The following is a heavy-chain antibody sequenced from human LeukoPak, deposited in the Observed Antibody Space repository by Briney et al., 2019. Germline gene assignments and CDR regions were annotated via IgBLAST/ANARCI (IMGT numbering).Heavy chain of an antibody. D-gene: IGHD6-13*01. Sequence: ASVKVSCKASGGTFSSYAISWVRQAPGQGLEWMGGIIPIFGTANYAQKFQGRVTITADKSTSTAYMELSSLRSEDTAVYYCARSSIIAAAGPYYFDYWGRGTLVTVPS. J-gene: IGHJ4*02. CDR3: ARSSIIAAAGPYYFDY. CDR2: IIPIFGTA. V-gene: IGHV1-69*06. CDR1: GGTFSSYA.